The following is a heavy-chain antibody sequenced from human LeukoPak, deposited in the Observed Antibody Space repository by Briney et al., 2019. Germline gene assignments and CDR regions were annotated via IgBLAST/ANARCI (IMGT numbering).Heavy chain of an antibody. D-gene: IGHD3-10*01. J-gene: IGHJ6*02. CDR1: GGSISSYS. CDR2: IYTSGSI. CDR3: ARARMVRGGYYGMDV. Sequence: SETLSLTCIVSGGSISSYSWTWIRQPPGKGLEWIGYIYTSGSIDYNPSLKSRVTMSVDTSKNQFSLKLTSVTAADTAVYYCARARMVRGGYYGMDVWGQGTTVTVSS. V-gene: IGHV4-4*09.